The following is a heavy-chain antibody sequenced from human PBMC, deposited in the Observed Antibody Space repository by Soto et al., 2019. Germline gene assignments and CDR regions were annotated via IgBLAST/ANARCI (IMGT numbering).Heavy chain of an antibody. J-gene: IGHJ6*02. V-gene: IGHV4-30-2*01. CDR1: GGSISSGGYS. CDR3: ARFEWYYGSGRYDYYYKGTDV. Sequence: SETLSLTCAVSGGSISSGGYSWSWIRQPPGKGLEWIGYIYHSGSTYYNPSLKSRVTISVDRSKNQFSLKLSSVTAADTAVYYCARFEWYYGSGRYDYYYKGTDVSGQGTTVTL. CDR2: IYHSGST. D-gene: IGHD3-10*01.